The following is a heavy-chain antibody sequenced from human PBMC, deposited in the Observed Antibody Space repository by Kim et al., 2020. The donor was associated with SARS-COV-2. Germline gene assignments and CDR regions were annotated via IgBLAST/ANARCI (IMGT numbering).Heavy chain of an antibody. CDR3: ARGSGCDYWFDP. V-gene: IGHV6-1*01. D-gene: IGHD5-12*01. CDR1: GDSVSGNSAA. J-gene: IGHJ5*02. Sequence: SQTLSLTCAISGDSVSGNSAAWNWIRQSPSRGLEWLGRTYYRSKWSNDYAASVKSRISINADTSKNQFSLQLNSVTHEDTAVYYCARGSGCDYWFDPWGQGTLVTVSS. CDR2: TYYRSKWSN.